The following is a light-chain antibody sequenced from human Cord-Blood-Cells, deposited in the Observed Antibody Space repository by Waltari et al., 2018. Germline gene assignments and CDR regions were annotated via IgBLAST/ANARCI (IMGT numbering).Light chain of an antibody. CDR1: QSVSSSY. CDR2: GAS. CDR3: QQYGSSALT. V-gene: IGKV3-20*01. J-gene: IGKJ4*01. Sequence: IVLTQSPGTLSLSPGERATLSCRASQSVSSSYLAWYQQKPGQAPRLLIYGASSRAPGIPDRFSGSGSGTDFTLTISRLEPEDFAVYYCQQYGSSALTFGGGTKVEIK.